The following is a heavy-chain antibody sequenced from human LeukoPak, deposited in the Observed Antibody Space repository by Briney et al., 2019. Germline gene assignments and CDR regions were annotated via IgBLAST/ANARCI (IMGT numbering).Heavy chain of an antibody. J-gene: IGHJ4*02. D-gene: IGHD5-24*01. V-gene: IGHV3-30*18. CDR2: SSSVGRKQ. Sequence: GGSLRLSCAASGFTFRTYGMHWVRQAPGKGLEWVAISSSVGRKQYYADSVKGRFTISRDNSKNTLYLQMNSLRAEDTAIYYCAKETSESQNYNFDYWGQGTLVTVSS. CDR3: AKETSESQNYNFDY. CDR1: GFTFRTYG.